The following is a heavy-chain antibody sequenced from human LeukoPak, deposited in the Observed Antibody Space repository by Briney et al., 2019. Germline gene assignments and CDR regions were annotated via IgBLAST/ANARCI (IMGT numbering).Heavy chain of an antibody. J-gene: IGHJ6*02. CDR3: AKAGWYDYYYGMDV. CDR2: ISGSGGST. Sequence: ETLSLTCTVSGGSISSYYWSWVRQAPGKGLEWVSAISGSGGSTYYADSVKGRFTISRDNSKNTLYLQMNSLRAEDTAVYYCAKAGWYDYYYGMDVWGQGTTVTVSS. CDR1: GGSISSYY. D-gene: IGHD6-19*01. V-gene: IGHV3-23*01.